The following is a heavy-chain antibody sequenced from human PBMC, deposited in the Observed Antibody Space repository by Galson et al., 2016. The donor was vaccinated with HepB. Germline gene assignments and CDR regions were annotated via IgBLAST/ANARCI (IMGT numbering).Heavy chain of an antibody. Sequence: SLRLSCAASGFILTNNYMNWVCQAPGKGLEWVSVIYSGGSTYYADSVKGRFTMSRDESKKMLYLQMNNLRAEDTAPYYCVRGTLGYLDHWGQGTPVTVSS. D-gene: IGHD6-13*01. CDR1: GFILTNNY. CDR3: VRGTLGYLDH. V-gene: IGHV3-53*01. J-gene: IGHJ4*02. CDR2: IYSGGST.